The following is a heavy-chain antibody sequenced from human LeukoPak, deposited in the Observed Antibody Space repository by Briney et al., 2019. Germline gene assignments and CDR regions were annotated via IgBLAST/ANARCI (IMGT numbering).Heavy chain of an antibody. J-gene: IGHJ4*02. V-gene: IGHV3-11*04. Sequence: GGSLRLSCAASELTFSDYYMTWIRQAPGKGLEWVSYISSSGSTIYYADSVKGRFTISRDNAKNSLYLQMNSLRAEDTAVYYCAKLGRNYFDYWGQGTLVTVSS. CDR2: ISSSGSTI. CDR1: ELTFSDYY. CDR3: AKLGRNYFDY. D-gene: IGHD3-10*01.